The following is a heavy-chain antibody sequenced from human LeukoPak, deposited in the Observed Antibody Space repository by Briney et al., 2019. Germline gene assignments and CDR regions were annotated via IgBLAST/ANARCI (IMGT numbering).Heavy chain of an antibody. J-gene: IGHJ4*02. D-gene: IGHD1-26*01. CDR3: ARGERGDY. V-gene: IGHV3-48*03. Sequence: SGGSLRLSCAASGFTFSIYEMNWVRQAPGKGLEWVSYINSIGTAIYYADSVKGRFTISRDNAKTSLYLQMNSLRAADTAVYYCARGERGDYWGQGTLVTVSS. CDR2: INSIGTAI. CDR1: GFTFSIYE.